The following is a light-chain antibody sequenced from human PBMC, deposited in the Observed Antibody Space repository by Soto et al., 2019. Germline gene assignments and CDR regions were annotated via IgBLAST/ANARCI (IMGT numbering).Light chain of an antibody. CDR2: GAS. V-gene: IGKV3-15*01. CDR3: QHYNNWPLT. CDR1: QSVSSN. J-gene: IGKJ4*01. Sequence: EIVMSLSPATMSVSPGERATLSCRASQSVSSNLAWYQQKRGQAPRLLIDGASSRATGIPARFSGSGSGTEFTLTISSLQSEDFAVYYCQHYNNWPLTFGEGTKVDI.